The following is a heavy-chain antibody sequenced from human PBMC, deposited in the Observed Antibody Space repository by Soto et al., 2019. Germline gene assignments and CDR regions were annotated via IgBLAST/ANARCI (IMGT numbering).Heavy chain of an antibody. CDR1: GFTFSTNL. V-gene: IGHV3-74*01. D-gene: IGHD3-3*01. CDR3: AKDGEGVANFDY. Sequence: EVQLVEAGGGVVQPGGSLRLSCAASGFTFSTNLMHWVHQAPGKGLVWVSRINSEGTSAAYADSVQARFTTSRYNAKNTLYLQMNRLRGDDTAVYYFAKDGEGVANFDYWGQGKLATVSS. CDR2: INSEGTSA. J-gene: IGHJ4*02.